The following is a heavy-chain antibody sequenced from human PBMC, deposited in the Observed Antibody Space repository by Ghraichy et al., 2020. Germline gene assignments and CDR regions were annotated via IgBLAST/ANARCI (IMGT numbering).Heavy chain of an antibody. J-gene: IGHJ3*02. CDR2: IYDSVST. V-gene: IGHV4-59*11. CDR3: ARGGWGNALDI. Sequence: SETLSLNCTVSGGSISNHFWSWIRQPPGKGLEWIGYIYDSVSTKYNPSLKSRVTISGDTSKNQFSLKLSSVTAADTALYYCARGGWGNALDIWGQGTMVTVSS. D-gene: IGHD3-16*01. CDR1: GGSISNHF.